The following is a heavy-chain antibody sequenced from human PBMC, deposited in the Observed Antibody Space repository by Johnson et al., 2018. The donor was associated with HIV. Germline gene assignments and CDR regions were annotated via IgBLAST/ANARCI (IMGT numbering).Heavy chain of an antibody. Sequence: DVQVVESGGGLVQPGRSLRLSCAASGFTFDDYAMHWVRQAPGKGLEWVSGISWNSGSRGYADSVKGRFTISRDNAKNSLYLQMKSLRAEDTAVYYCARPITMIVVVTHDAFDIWGQGTVVTVSS. D-gene: IGHD3-22*01. V-gene: IGHV3-9*01. J-gene: IGHJ3*02. CDR2: ISWNSGSR. CDR1: GFTFDDYA. CDR3: ARPITMIVVVTHDAFDI.